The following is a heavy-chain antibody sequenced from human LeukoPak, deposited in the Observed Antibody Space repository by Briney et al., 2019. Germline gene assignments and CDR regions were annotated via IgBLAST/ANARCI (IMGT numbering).Heavy chain of an antibody. CDR3: ARVKGSSWPDS. J-gene: IGHJ4*02. V-gene: IGHV1-8*01. Sequence: ASVKVSCKASGYTFSSYDINWVRQATGQGPEWLGWMNPNSGNTGYAQRFQGRVTMTRNTSISTAYMELSSLRSEDTAVYYCARVKGSSWPDSWGQGNLVTVSS. CDR1: GYTFSSYD. CDR2: MNPNSGNT. D-gene: IGHD6-13*01.